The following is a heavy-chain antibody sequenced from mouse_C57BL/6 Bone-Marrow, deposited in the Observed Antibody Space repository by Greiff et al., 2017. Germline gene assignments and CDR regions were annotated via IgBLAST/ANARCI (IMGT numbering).Heavy chain of an antibody. J-gene: IGHJ2*01. CDR2: ISDGGSYT. Sequence: EVMLVESGGGLVKPGGSLKLSCAASGFTFSSYAMSWVRQTPEKRLEWVATISDGGSYTYYPDNVKGRFTISRDNAKNNLYLQMSHLKSEDTAMYYCARVGVVTTWGWDYWGQGTTLTVSS. V-gene: IGHV5-4*03. CDR3: ARVGVVTTWGWDY. D-gene: IGHD2-2*01. CDR1: GFTFSSYA.